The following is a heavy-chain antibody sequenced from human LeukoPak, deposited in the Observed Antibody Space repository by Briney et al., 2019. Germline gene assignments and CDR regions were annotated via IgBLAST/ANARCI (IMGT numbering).Heavy chain of an antibody. V-gene: IGHV3-23*01. CDR2: ISGSGGST. CDR1: GITLSNYG. J-gene: IGHJ3*02. Sequence: GGSLRLSCVVSGITLSNYGMSWVRQAPGKGLEWVAGISGSGGSTNYADSVKGRFTISRDNSKNTLYLQMNSLRAEDTAVYYCARARGGYYDSSGYYSDVFDIWGQGAMVTVSS. D-gene: IGHD3-22*01. CDR3: ARARGGYYDSSGYYSDVFDI.